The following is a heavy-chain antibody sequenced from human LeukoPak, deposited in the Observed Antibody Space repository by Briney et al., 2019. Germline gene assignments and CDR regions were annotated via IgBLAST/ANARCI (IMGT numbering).Heavy chain of an antibody. CDR3: ARERDGIQLWLLGY. CDR2: ISSNGGST. Sequence: QPGGSLRLSCAASGFTFSSYAMHWVRQAPGKGLEYVSAISSNGGSTYYANSVKGRFTISRDNSKNTLYLQMGSLRAEDMAVYYCARERDGIQLWLLGYWGQGTLVTASS. J-gene: IGHJ4*02. V-gene: IGHV3-64*01. CDR1: GFTFSSYA. D-gene: IGHD5-18*01.